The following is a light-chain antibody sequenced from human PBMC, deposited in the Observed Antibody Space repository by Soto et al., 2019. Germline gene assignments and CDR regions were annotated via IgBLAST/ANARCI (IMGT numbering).Light chain of an antibody. CDR1: QSVSSSY. CDR2: GAS. Sequence: EIVLTQSPGTLSLSPGERATVSCRASQSVSSSYLAWYQQRPGQAPSLLIYGASTRATGIPDRISGSGSGTDFTLTISRLEPEDFAVYYCQQYGSSPWTFGQGTKVEIK. J-gene: IGKJ1*01. CDR3: QQYGSSPWT. V-gene: IGKV3-20*01.